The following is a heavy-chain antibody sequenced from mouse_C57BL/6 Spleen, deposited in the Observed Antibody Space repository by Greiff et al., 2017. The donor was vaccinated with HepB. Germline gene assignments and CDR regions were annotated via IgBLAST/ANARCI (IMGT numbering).Heavy chain of an antibody. CDR3: ARSLLYYAMDY. J-gene: IGHJ4*01. CDR2: IYPGSGST. CDR1: GYTFTSYW. Sequence: QVQLQQPGAELVKPGASVKMSCKASGYTFTSYWITWVKQRPGQGLEWIGDIYPGSGSTNYNEKFKSKATLTVDTSSRTAYMQLSSLTSEDSAVYYCARSLLYYAMDYWGQGTSVTVSS. V-gene: IGHV1-55*01. D-gene: IGHD1-2*01.